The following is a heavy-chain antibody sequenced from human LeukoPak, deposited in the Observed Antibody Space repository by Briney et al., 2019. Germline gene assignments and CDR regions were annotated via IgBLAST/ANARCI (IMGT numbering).Heavy chain of an antibody. CDR1: GFTFSSYG. CDR3: ARDYCGGGSCYSSFDY. D-gene: IGHD2-15*01. CDR2: IWYDGSNK. V-gene: IGHV3-33*01. Sequence: GGSLRLSCAASGFTFSSYGMHWVRQAPGKGLEWVAVIWYDGSNKYYADSVKGRFTISRDNSKNTLYLQMNSLRAEDTAVYYCARDYCGGGSCYSSFDYWGQGTLVTVSS. J-gene: IGHJ4*02.